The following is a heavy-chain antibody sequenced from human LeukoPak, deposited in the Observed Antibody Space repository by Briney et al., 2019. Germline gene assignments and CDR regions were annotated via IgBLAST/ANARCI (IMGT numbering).Heavy chain of an antibody. CDR2: IYTSGST. D-gene: IGHD2-2*01. Sequence: SETLSLTCTVSGGSISSSSYYWGWIRQPAGKGLEWIGRIYTSGSTNYNPSLKSRVTMSVDTSKNQFSLKLSSVTAADTAEYYCARDTAAARAFDIWGQGTMVTVSS. V-gene: IGHV4-61*02. CDR1: GGSISSSSYY. CDR3: ARDTAAARAFDI. J-gene: IGHJ3*02.